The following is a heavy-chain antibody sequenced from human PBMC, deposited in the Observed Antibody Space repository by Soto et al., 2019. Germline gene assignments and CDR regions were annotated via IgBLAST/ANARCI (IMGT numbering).Heavy chain of an antibody. D-gene: IGHD2-21*02. CDR1: GVSFGGYF. CDR2: INHGGIT. CDR3: ARQGAVTVMFYYHGMDV. Sequence: QVQLQQWGAGLLKPSETLSLTCDVYGVSFGGYFWSWIRQPPGKGLDWFGEINHGGITNYNPSLKSRITISVDTSKNQFSLKLSSVTAADAAVYYCARQGAVTVMFYYHGMDVWGQGTSVTVSS. J-gene: IGHJ6*02. V-gene: IGHV4-34*02.